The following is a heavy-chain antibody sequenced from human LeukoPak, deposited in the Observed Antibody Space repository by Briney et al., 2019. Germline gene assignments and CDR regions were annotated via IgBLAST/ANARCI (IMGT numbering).Heavy chain of an antibody. CDR2: ISGSGGST. V-gene: IGHV3-23*01. Sequence: GGSLRLSCAASGFTFSSYAMSWVRQAPGKGPEWVSFISGSGGSTYYADSVKGRFTISRDNSKNTLYLQMNSLRAEDTAVYYCAKGGLGVPAAKGWFDPWGQGTLVTVSS. J-gene: IGHJ5*02. D-gene: IGHD2-2*01. CDR1: GFTFSSYA. CDR3: AKGGLGVPAAKGWFDP.